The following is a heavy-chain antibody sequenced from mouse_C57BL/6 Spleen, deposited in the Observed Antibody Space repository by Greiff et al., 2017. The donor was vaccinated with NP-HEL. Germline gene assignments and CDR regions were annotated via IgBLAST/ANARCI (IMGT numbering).Heavy chain of an antibody. J-gene: IGHJ2*01. CDR3: ARHITTVVADY. Sequence: EVKVVESGGDLVKPGGSLKLSCAASGFTFSSYGMSWVRQTPDKRLEWVATISSGGSYTYYPDSVKGRFTISRDNAKNTLYLQMSSLKAEDTAMYYCARHITTVVADYWGQGTTLTVSS. D-gene: IGHD1-1*01. CDR2: ISSGGSYT. V-gene: IGHV5-6*01. CDR1: GFTFSSYG.